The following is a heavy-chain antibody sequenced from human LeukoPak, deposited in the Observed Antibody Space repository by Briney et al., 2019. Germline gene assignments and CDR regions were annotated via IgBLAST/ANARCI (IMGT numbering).Heavy chain of an antibody. CDR3: ARDPLYCSSTSCYPNTYNWFDP. D-gene: IGHD2-2*01. CDR1: GFTFSSYW. J-gene: IGHJ5*02. CDR2: IKQDGSEK. V-gene: IGHV3-7*01. Sequence: GGSLRLSCAASGFTFSSYWMSWVRQAPGKGLEWVANIKQDGSEKYCVDSVKGRFTISRDNAKNSLYLQMNSLRAEDTAVYYCARDPLYCSSTSCYPNTYNWFDPWGQGTLVTVSS.